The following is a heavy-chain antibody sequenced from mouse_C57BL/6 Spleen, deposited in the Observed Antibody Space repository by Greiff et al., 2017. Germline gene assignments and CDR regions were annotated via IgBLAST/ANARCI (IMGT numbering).Heavy chain of an antibody. D-gene: IGHD1-1*01. CDR1: GFTFSSYG. CDR3: ASYYGSSYDYFDY. V-gene: IGHV5-6*01. J-gene: IGHJ2*01. Sequence: EVHLVESGGDLVKPGGSLKLSCAASGFTFSSYGMSWVRQTPDKRLEWVATISSGGSYTYYPDSVKGRFTISRDNAKNTLYLQMSSLKSEDTAMYYCASYYGSSYDYFDYWGQGTTLTVSS. CDR2: ISSGGSYT.